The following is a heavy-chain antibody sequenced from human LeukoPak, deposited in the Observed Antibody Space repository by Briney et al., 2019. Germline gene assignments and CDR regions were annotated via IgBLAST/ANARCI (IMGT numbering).Heavy chain of an antibody. V-gene: IGHV3-30*02. CDR2: IRYDGSNK. D-gene: IGHD3-10*01. J-gene: IGHJ4*02. CDR3: AKEIEWFGELTSFDY. Sequence: GGSLRLSCAASGFTFSSYGMHWVRQAPGKGLEWVAFIRYDGSNKYYADSVKGRFTISRDNSKNTLYLQMNSLRAEDTAVYYCAKEIEWFGELTSFDYWGQGTLVTVSS. CDR1: GFTFSSYG.